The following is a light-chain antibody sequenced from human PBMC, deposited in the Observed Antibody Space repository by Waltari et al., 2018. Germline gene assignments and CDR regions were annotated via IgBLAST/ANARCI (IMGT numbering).Light chain of an antibody. CDR3: QQYDSYSALT. Sequence: DIQMTQSPSTLSASIGDRVTITCRASQSISHYLAWYQQKPGGAPKLLIYHASTLDSGVPSRFSGGASGTKFTLTIRSLQPDDVASYYCQQYDSYSALTFGGGTKVEIK. V-gene: IGKV1-5*01. CDR1: QSISHY. J-gene: IGKJ4*01. CDR2: HAS.